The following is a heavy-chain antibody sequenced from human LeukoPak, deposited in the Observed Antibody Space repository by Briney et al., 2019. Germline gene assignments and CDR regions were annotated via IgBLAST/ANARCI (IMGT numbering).Heavy chain of an antibody. CDR2: ISGDGRNI. Sequence: GGSLRLSCVASGFTFSSYWMHWVRQDPRKGLVWVTRISGDGRNINYADSVRGRFTISRDNAKNTLYLQMNTLRVEDTAVYYCTRDLMDYDVSTGLHHYYMDVWGQGTTVTVSS. J-gene: IGHJ6*02. CDR1: GFTFSSYW. CDR3: TRDLMDYDVSTGLHHYYMDV. V-gene: IGHV3-74*01. D-gene: IGHD3-9*01.